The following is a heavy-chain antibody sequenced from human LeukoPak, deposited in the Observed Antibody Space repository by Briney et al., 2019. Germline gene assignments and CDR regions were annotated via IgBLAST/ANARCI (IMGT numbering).Heavy chain of an antibody. CDR1: GFTVSSNY. V-gene: IGHV3-53*01. CDR2: IYSGGST. Sequence: GGSLRLSCAASGFTVSSNYMSWVRQAPGKGLEWVSVIYSGGSTYYADSVKGRFTISRDNSKNTLYLQMTSLRAEDTAVYYCAITYYDYVWGSYRSPPWFDPWGQGTLVTVSS. J-gene: IGHJ5*02. CDR3: AITYYDYVWGSYRSPPWFDP. D-gene: IGHD3-16*02.